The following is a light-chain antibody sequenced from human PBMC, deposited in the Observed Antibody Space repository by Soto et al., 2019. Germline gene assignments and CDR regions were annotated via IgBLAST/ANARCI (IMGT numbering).Light chain of an antibody. CDR2: LNSDGSH. CDR3: QTWVTGIHI. V-gene: IGLV4-69*01. Sequence: QLVLTQSPSASASLGASVKLTCTLSSGHSNYAIAWHQQQPEKGPRFLMKLNSDGSHSKGDGIPDRVSGSSSGAERYLTISTLQSEDQADYCCQTWVTGIHIFGGGTKLTVL. J-gene: IGLJ2*01. CDR1: SGHSNYA.